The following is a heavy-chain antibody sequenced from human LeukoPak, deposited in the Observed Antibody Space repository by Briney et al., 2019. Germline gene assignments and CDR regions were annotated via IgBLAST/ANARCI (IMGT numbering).Heavy chain of an antibody. CDR3: TRGLEGFTAYDDF. J-gene: IGHJ4*02. Sequence: GRSLRLSCTASGFSVGDYAMSWVRQAPGKGLEWVGFIRSKTYGGTADYAASVEGRFTISRDDSNNIAYLQMNSLKTEDTALYYCTRGLEGFTAYDDFWGQGTLVTVSS. V-gene: IGHV3-49*04. CDR1: GFSVGDYA. D-gene: IGHD5-12*01. CDR2: IRSKTYGGTA.